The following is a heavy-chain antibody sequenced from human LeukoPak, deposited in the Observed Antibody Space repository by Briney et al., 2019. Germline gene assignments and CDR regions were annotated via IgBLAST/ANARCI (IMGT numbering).Heavy chain of an antibody. V-gene: IGHV3-7*04. Sequence: GESLKISCTASAITFSNSWMSWVRPAPGKGLEWVANIKQDGSETKYVDSVKGRFTISRDNAKNSLFLQMNSLRGEDTGIYYCARHLAGDSLYRHFDYWGQGTLVTVSS. CDR3: ARHLAGDSLYRHFDY. CDR2: IKQDGSET. D-gene: IGHD5/OR15-5a*01. CDR1: AITFSNSW. J-gene: IGHJ4*02.